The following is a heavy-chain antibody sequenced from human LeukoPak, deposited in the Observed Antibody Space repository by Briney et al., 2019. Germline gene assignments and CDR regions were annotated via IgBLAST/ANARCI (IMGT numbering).Heavy chain of an antibody. J-gene: IGHJ1*01. CDR3: ARAPYINTWPGDEYFPH. V-gene: IGHV3-48*03. D-gene: IGHD6-13*01. Sequence: PGGSLRLSCVASGFTFSGYEMNWVRQAPGKGLEWVSYISSSGSTIYYADSVKGRFTISRDNAKNSLYLQMNSLRAEDTAVYYCARAPYINTWPGDEYFPHWGQGTLVTVSS. CDR2: ISSSGSTI. CDR1: GFTFSGYE.